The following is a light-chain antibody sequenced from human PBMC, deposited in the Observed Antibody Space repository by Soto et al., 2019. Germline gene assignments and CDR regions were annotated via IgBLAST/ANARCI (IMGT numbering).Light chain of an antibody. V-gene: IGKV3-15*01. CDR3: QQYNNWPPWT. CDR2: GAS. CDR1: QSVSSY. J-gene: IGKJ1*01. Sequence: EIEMTQSPATLSVSPGERATLSCRASQSVSSYLAWYQQKPGQAPGLLIYGASTRATGIPARLSGSGSGTEFTLTISSLQSEDFAVYYCQQYNNWPPWTFGQGTKVEIK.